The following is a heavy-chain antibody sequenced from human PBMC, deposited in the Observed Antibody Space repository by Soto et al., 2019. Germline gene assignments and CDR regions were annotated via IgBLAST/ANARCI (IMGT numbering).Heavy chain of an antibody. CDR1: GFTVSGKRY. CDR3: ASWHEREHAYDV. J-gene: IGHJ3*01. D-gene: IGHD1-1*01. Sequence: AGGSLRLSCAALGFTVSGKRYVAWVRQAPGKGLEWISAHYDVDGTFYADSVKGRFTTSSDSSKTTVYLQMNGLRPDDTAVYYCASWHEREHAYDVWGRGTTVTVSS. V-gene: IGHV3-53*01. CDR2: HYDVDGT.